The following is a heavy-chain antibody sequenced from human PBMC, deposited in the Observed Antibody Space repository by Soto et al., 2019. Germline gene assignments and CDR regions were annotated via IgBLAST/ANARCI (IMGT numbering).Heavy chain of an antibody. CDR2: INPTNGGT. V-gene: IGHV1-2*02. CDR1: GYTFIYY. J-gene: IGHJ4*02. D-gene: IGHD6-13*01. CDR3: ARGGSWYEY. Sequence: QVQLVQSGAEVTKPGASVKVSCKASGYTFIYYMHWVRQAPGQGLEWLGWINPTNGGTNYAPKFQGRVTMTRDTSITTVYLEMSSLRSDDTAVYYCARGGSWYEYCGQGTLVTVSS.